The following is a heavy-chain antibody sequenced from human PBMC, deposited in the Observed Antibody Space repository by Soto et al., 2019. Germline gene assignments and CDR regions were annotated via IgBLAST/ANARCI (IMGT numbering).Heavy chain of an antibody. J-gene: IGHJ6*03. V-gene: IGHV2-5*02. CDR2: IYWDDDK. D-gene: IGHD3-16*02. CDR1: GFSLSTSGVG. Sequence: SGPTLVNPTQTLTLTCTLSGFSLSTSGVGVGWIRQPPGKALEWLALIYWDDDKRYSPSLKSRLTITKDTSKNQVVLTMTNMDPVDTATYYCARAALGELSFWAYYYYYMDVWGKGTTVTVSS. CDR3: ARAALGELSFWAYYYYYMDV.